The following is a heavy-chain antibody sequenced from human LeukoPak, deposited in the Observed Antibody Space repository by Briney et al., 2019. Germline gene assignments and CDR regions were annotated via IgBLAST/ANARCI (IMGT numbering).Heavy chain of an antibody. Sequence: ASVKVSCKVSGYTLTELSMHWVRQAPGKGLEWVANIKQDGSEKYYVDSVKGRFTISRDNAKNSLYLQMNSLRAEDTAVYYCARQGRYSSSFYFDYWGQGTLVTVSS. D-gene: IGHD6-6*01. V-gene: IGHV3-7*01. J-gene: IGHJ4*02. CDR2: IKQDGSEK. CDR1: GYTLTELS. CDR3: ARQGRYSSSFYFDY.